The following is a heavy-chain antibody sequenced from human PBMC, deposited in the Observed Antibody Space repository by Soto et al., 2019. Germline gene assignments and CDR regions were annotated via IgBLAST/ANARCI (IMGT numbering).Heavy chain of an antibody. D-gene: IGHD3-10*01. V-gene: IGHV1-8*01. J-gene: IGHJ6*03. Sequence: GASVKVCCKASGYTFNSYDINWVQQANEQGLEWMGWMNPNSGNTGYAQKFQGRVTMTRNTSISTAYMELSSLRSEDTAVYYCASTPPRSPYYYYYYMDVWGKGTTVTVSS. CDR1: GYTFNSYD. CDR3: ASTPPRSPYYYYYYMDV. CDR2: MNPNSGNT.